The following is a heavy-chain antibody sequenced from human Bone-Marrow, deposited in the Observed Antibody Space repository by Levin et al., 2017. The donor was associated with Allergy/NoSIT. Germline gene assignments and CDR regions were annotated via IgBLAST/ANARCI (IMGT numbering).Heavy chain of an antibody. D-gene: IGHD3/OR15-3a*01. V-gene: IGHV3-33*01. Sequence: GGSLRLSCEVSGFIFSRYAMHWVRQAPGKGLEWVASIWYDGSNDNYADSVKGRATISRDNSKSTLYLRMISLRVEDTAVYYCAREFLDSTPRSDAFEIWGQGTMVTVSS. J-gene: IGHJ3*02. CDR1: GFIFSRYA. CDR3: AREFLDSTPRSDAFEI. CDR2: IWYDGSND.